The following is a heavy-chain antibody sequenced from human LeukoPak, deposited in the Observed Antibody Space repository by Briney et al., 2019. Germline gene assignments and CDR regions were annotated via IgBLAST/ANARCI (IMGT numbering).Heavy chain of an antibody. J-gene: IGHJ4*02. CDR1: GFTFTSYW. CDR3: ARGLKGDYVDY. CDR2: INSDGSST. V-gene: IGHV3-74*01. Sequence: GGSLRLSCAASGFTFTSYWMHWVRQALGKGLVWVSRINSDGSSTTYADSVKGRFTISRDNARNTLYLQMNSLRAEDTAVYYCARGLKGDYVDYWGQGSLVTVS.